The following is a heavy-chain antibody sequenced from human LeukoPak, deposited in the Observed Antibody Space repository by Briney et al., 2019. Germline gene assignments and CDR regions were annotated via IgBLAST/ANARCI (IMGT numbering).Heavy chain of an antibody. J-gene: IGHJ6*03. CDR2: IYHSGST. V-gene: IGHV4-38-2*02. CDR1: GYFISSGYY. D-gene: IGHD6-6*01. Sequence: SETLSLTCTVSGYFISSGYYWGWIRQPPGKGLEWIGRIYHSGSTYYNPSLKSRVTISVDTSKNQFSLKLSSVTAADTAVYYCARASNYYYYYMDVWGKGTTVTVSS. CDR3: ARASNYYYYYMDV.